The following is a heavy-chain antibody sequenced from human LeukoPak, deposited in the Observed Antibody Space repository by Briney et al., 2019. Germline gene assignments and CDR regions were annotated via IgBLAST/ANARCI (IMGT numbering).Heavy chain of an antibody. CDR2: ITSHGSRT. CDR1: GFTFSNYW. CDR3: ARDGNFGDFGGWFDS. J-gene: IGHJ5*01. V-gene: IGHV3-74*01. Sequence: GGSVRLSCAASGFTFSNYWMHWVRQAPGKGLVWVSRITSHGSRTTHADSVKCRFAISRDNAKNTLYLELNSLRGEDTAVYYCARDGNFGDFGGWFDSWGQGTLVTVSS. D-gene: IGHD4-17*01.